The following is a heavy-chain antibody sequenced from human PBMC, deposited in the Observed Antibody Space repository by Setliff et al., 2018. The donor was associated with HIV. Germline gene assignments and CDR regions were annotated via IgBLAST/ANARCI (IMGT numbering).Heavy chain of an antibody. CDR1: GGSISSGSYY. CDR3: ARDRRYYDSSGYWYNWFDP. V-gene: IGHV4-61*09. Sequence: SETLSLTCTVSGGSISSGSYYWSWIRQPAGKGLEWIGHISTSGSTNYNPSLKSRVTISVDTSKNQFSLKLSSVTAADTAVYYCARDRRYYDSSGYWYNWFDPWGQGTLVTVS. CDR2: ISTSGST. D-gene: IGHD3-22*01. J-gene: IGHJ5*02.